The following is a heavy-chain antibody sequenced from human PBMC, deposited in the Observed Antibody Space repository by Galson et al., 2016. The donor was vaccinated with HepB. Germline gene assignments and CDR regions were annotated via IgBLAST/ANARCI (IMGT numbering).Heavy chain of an antibody. Sequence: TLSLTCTVSGASIATTACSWSWIRQPPGKGLEWIGYMDYSGNSYYNPSLKSRVTISMDTSKDQFSLGLSSVTAADTAVYFCARVLLSSGWYPLIYYAMDVWGQGTTVTVSS. CDR3: ARVLLSSGWYPLIYYAMDV. CDR2: MDYSGNS. V-gene: IGHV4-31*03. D-gene: IGHD6-19*01. CDR1: GASIATTACS. J-gene: IGHJ6*02.